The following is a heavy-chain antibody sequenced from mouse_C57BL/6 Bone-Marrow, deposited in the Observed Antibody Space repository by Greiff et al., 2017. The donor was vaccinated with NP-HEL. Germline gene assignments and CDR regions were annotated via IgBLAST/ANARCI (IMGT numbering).Heavy chain of an antibody. D-gene: IGHD2-1*01. Sequence: VQLQQPGAELVKPGASVKMSCKASGYTFTSYWITWVKQRPGQGLEWIGDIYPGSGSTNYNEKFKSKATLTVDTSSSTAYMQLSSLTSEDSAVYYCARNPSIYYGNPPYAMDYWGQGTSVTVSS. J-gene: IGHJ4*01. CDR3: ARNPSIYYGNPPYAMDY. V-gene: IGHV1-55*01. CDR2: IYPGSGST. CDR1: GYTFTSYW.